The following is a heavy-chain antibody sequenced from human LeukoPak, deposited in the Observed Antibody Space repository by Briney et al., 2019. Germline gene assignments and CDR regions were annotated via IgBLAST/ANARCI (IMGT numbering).Heavy chain of an antibody. J-gene: IGHJ6*02. D-gene: IGHD3-3*01. CDR3: ARDFGQHYDFWSGYSPGYYYYGMDV. CDR2: ISYDGSNK. V-gene: IGHV3-30-3*01. Sequence: GGSLRLSCAASGFTFSSYAMHWVRQAPGKGLEWVAVISYDGSNKYYADSVKGRFTISRDNSKNTLYLQMNSLRAKDTAVYYCARDFGQHYDFWSGYSPGYYYYGMDVWGQGTTVTVSS. CDR1: GFTFSSYA.